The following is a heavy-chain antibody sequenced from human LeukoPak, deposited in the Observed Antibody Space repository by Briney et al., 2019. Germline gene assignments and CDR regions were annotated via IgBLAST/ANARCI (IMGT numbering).Heavy chain of an antibody. D-gene: IGHD3-3*01. Sequence: GGSLTLSCSASGFTVSSNYMAWVRPAPGKGLEWVSIIYSGESTYYPDSVKGRSTISRDNSKNPLYLQMNGLRAEDTAVYYCASSWGIFGVLTQLDYWGQGTLVTVSS. CDR1: GFTVSSNY. J-gene: IGHJ4*02. CDR3: ASSWGIFGVLTQLDY. CDR2: IYSGEST. V-gene: IGHV3-53*01.